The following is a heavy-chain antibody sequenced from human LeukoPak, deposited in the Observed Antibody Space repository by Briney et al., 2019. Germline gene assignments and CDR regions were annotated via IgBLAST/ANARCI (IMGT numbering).Heavy chain of an antibody. CDR1: GFTFRNYA. V-gene: IGHV3-64*02. D-gene: IGHD2-8*01. CDR3: SRGLYDDF. J-gene: IGHJ4*02. Sequence: GGSLRLSCAASGFTFRNYAMHWVRQAPGKGLEYVSAISDNGGNTYYADSVKGRVIISRDNSRNTLYLQMGSLRPADTAVYYCSRGLYDDFWGQGTLVTVSS. CDR2: ISDNGGNT.